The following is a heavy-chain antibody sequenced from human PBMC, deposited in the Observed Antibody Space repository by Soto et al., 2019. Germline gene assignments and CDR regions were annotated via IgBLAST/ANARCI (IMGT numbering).Heavy chain of an antibody. Sequence: QVQLVESGGGVVQPGRSLRLSCAASGFTFSSYAMHWVRQAPGKGLDWVAVISYDGSNKYYADSVKGRFTISRDNSKNTLYLQMNSLRAEDTAVYYCAKDSYEYCSSTRCLVGMDVWGQGTTVTVSS. V-gene: IGHV3-30*18. CDR2: ISYDGSNK. CDR3: AKDSYEYCSSTRCLVGMDV. D-gene: IGHD2-2*01. CDR1: GFTFSSYA. J-gene: IGHJ6*02.